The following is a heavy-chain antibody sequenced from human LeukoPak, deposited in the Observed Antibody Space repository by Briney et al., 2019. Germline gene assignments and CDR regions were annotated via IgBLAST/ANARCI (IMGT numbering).Heavy chain of an antibody. CDR2: IYYSGST. CDR3: ARESSHYDILTGYEK. V-gene: IGHV4-59*12. Sequence: SETLSLTCTVSGGSISSYYWSWIRQPPGKGLEWIGYIYYSGSTNYNPSLKSRVTISVDTSKNQFSLKLSSVTAADTAVYYCARESSHYDILTGYEKWGQGTLVTVSS. D-gene: IGHD3-9*01. CDR1: GGSISSYY. J-gene: IGHJ4*02.